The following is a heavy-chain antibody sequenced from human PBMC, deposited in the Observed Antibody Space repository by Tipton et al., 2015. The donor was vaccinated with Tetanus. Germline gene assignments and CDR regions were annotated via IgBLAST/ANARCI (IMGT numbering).Heavy chain of an antibody. D-gene: IGHD6-19*01. J-gene: IGHJ3*02. CDR2: INPSGGST. Sequence: QMQLVQSGAEVKKPGASVKVSCKASGYTFTSYYMHWVRQAPGQGLEWMGIINPSGGSTSYPQKFQGRVTMTRNTSISTAYMELSSLRSEDTAVYYCASSSGWYAGDAFDIWGQGTMVTVSS. CDR1: GYTFTSYY. V-gene: IGHV1-46*01. CDR3: ASSSGWYAGDAFDI.